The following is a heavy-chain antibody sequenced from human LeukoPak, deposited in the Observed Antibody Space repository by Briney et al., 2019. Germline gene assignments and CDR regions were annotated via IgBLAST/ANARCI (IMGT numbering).Heavy chain of an antibody. J-gene: IGHJ4*02. CDR3: AKGHIRGTMIVVSSSGLYYFDY. CDR2: IWYDGSNK. D-gene: IGHD3-22*01. Sequence: PGGSLRLSCAASGFTFSSYGMHWVRQAPGKGLEWVAVIWYDGSNKYYADSVKGRFTISRDNSKNTLYLQMNSLRAEDTALYYCAKGHIRGTMIVVSSSGLYYFDYWGQGTLVTVSS. CDR1: GFTFSSYG. V-gene: IGHV3-33*06.